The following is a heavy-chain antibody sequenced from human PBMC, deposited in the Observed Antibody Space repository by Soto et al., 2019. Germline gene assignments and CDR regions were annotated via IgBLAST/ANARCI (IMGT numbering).Heavy chain of an antibody. CDR2: INPNSGGT. V-gene: IGHV1-2*04. Sequence: ASVKVSCKASGYTFTGYYMHWARQAPGQGLEWMGWINPNSGGTNYAQKFQGWVTMTRDTSISTAYMELSRLRSDDTAVYYCARDRGYPYSSGWADAFDIWGQGTMVTVSS. D-gene: IGHD6-19*01. CDR3: ARDRGYPYSSGWADAFDI. CDR1: GYTFTGYY. J-gene: IGHJ3*02.